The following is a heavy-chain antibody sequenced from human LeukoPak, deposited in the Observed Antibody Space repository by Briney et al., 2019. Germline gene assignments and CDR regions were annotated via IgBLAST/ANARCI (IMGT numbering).Heavy chain of an antibody. CDR1: GYSISSGYY. V-gene: IGHV4-38-2*02. D-gene: IGHD2-2*02. J-gene: IGHJ4*02. CDR3: ARDRGYCSSTSCNI. CDR2: IYHSGST. Sequence: SETLSLTCAVSGYSISSGYYWGWIRQPPGKGLEWIGSIYHSGSTYYNPSLKSRVTISVDTSKNQFSLKLSSVTAADTAVYYCARDRGYCSSTSCNIWGQGTLVTVSS.